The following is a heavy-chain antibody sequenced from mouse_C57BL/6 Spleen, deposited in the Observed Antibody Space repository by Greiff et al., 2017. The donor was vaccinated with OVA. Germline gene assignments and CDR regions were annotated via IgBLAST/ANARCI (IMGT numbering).Heavy chain of an antibody. CDR3: ASLLYYGYDLFFAY. J-gene: IGHJ3*01. CDR2: INPNNGGT. CDR1: GYTFTDYN. D-gene: IGHD2-2*01. Sequence: EVHLVESGPELVKPGASVKMSCKASGYTFTDYNMHWVKQSHGKSLEWIGYINPNNGGTSYNQKFKGKATLTVNKSSSTAYMELRSLTSEDSAVYYCASLLYYGYDLFFAYWGQGTLVTVSA. V-gene: IGHV1-22*01.